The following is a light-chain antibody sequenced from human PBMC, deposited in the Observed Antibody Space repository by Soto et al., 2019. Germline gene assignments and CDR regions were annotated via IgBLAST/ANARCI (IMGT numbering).Light chain of an antibody. CDR2: RNN. V-gene: IGLV1-47*01. CDR3: AAWDDSLSAWV. CDR1: SSNIGSNY. Sequence: QSVLSQPPSASGTPGQRVTISCSGSSSNIGSNYVYWYQQLPGTAPKVLIYRNNQRPSGVPDRFSGSKSGTSAPLAISGLRSEDEADYYCAAWDDSLSAWVFGGGTQLTVL. J-gene: IGLJ3*02.